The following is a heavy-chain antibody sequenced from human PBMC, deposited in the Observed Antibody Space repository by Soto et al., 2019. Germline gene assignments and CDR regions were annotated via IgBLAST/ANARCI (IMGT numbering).Heavy chain of an antibody. D-gene: IGHD2-15*01. CDR2: ISGSGGST. Sequence: GGSLRLSCAASGFTFSSYAMSWVRQAPGKGLEWVSAISGSGGSTYYADSVKGRFTISRDNSKNTLYLQMNSLRAEDTAVYYCAKDFRELVRCSGGSCMGFDYWGQRTLDTVSS. CDR3: AKDFRELVRCSGGSCMGFDY. J-gene: IGHJ4*02. CDR1: GFTFSSYA. V-gene: IGHV3-23*01.